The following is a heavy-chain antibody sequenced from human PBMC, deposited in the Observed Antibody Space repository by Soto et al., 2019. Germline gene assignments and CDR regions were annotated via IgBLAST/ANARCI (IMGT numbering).Heavy chain of an antibody. CDR3: ARLIGNSWLDS. Sequence: SQTLSLTCAISGDSVSTNSGTWDWIRQSPSRGLEWLGRTYYRSKWYNDYAVSAKGRITINPDTSNNQLSLQLNSVTPDDTAVYYCARLIGNSWLDSWGQGTLVTVSS. J-gene: IGHJ5*01. V-gene: IGHV6-1*01. CDR1: GDSVSTNSGT. CDR2: TYYRSKWYN. D-gene: IGHD2-8*01.